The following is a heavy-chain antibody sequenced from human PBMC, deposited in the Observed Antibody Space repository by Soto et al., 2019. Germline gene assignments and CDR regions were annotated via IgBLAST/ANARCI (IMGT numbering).Heavy chain of an antibody. CDR1: GYTLTHYY. CDR2: INPSTLVT. V-gene: IGHV1-46*01. Sequence: QVQLVQTGAEVKKPGASVKVSCKASGYTLTHYYMHWVRQAPGQGPEWVGVINPSTLVTSYAQKFQGRVTMTRDTSTSTVYMELNSLISEDTAVYYCARNGQTYDYYFFGNWGPGTLVTVSS. D-gene: IGHD5-12*01. CDR3: ARNGQTYDYYFFGN. J-gene: IGHJ4*02.